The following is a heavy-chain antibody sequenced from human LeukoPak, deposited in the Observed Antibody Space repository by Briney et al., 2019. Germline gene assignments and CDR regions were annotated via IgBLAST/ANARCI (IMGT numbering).Heavy chain of an antibody. CDR3: ARTTEGGYTYDYFYYYYMDV. D-gene: IGHD5-18*01. V-gene: IGHV4-59*01. CDR1: GGSISSYY. J-gene: IGHJ6*03. Sequence: PSETLSLTCTVSGGSISSYYWSWIRQPPGKGLEWIGYIYYSGSTNYNPSLKSRVTISVDLSKNQFSLKLSSVTAADTAVYYCARTTEGGYTYDYFYYYYMDVWGKGTTVTISS. CDR2: IYYSGST.